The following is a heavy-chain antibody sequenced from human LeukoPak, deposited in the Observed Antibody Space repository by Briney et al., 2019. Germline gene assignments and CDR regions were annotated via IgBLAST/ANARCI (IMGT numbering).Heavy chain of an antibody. CDR2: IKSDGST. Sequence: PGGSLRLSCAASGFTFSTYWMHWVRQAPRKGVVWVSRIKSDGSTNYADSVKGRFTISRDNAKSTVSLQMNSLRPEDTGVYYCARAPSEIGGYYPEYFRHWGQGTLVTVSS. CDR1: GFTFSTYW. D-gene: IGHD3-22*01. CDR3: ARAPSEIGGYYPEYFRH. V-gene: IGHV3-74*01. J-gene: IGHJ1*01.